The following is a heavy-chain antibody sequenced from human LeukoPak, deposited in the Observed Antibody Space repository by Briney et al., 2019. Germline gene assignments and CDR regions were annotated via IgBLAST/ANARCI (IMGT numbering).Heavy chain of an antibody. CDR1: GYTFTSYY. CDR2: INPSGGST. D-gene: IGHD6-13*01. J-gene: IGHJ4*02. CDR3: ATSLGAAAGTDY. V-gene: IGHV1-46*01. Sequence: GASVKVSCKASGYTFTSYYMHWARQAPGQGLEWMGIINPSGGSTSYAQKFQGRVTMTRDMSTSTVYMELSSLRAEDTAVYYCATSLGAAAGTDYWGQGTLVTVSS.